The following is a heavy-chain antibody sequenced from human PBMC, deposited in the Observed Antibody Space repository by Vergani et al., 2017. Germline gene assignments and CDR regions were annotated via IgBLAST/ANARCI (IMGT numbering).Heavy chain of an antibody. D-gene: IGHD6-19*01. J-gene: IGHJ4*02. CDR1: GGSISSSNW. V-gene: IGHV4-4*03. Sequence: QVQLQESGPGLVKPPGTLSLTCAVSGGSISSSNWWNWVLQPPGKGLEWIGEIYPSGITNYNPSLKSRVNISIDKSKNHFSLKLSSVTAADTAVYYCARSVAGTLGYWGQGTLVTVSS. CDR2: IYPSGIT. CDR3: ARSVAGTLGY.